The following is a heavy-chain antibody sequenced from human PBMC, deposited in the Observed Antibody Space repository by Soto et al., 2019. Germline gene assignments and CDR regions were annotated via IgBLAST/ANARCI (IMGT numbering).Heavy chain of an antibody. J-gene: IGHJ4*02. CDR1: GGSISNHY. D-gene: IGHD7-27*01. V-gene: IGHV4-59*11. Sequence: QVQLQESGPGLVKPSETLSLTCTVSGGSISNHYWSWIRQTPGKGLECIGYIYYNGNTNYNPPLKSRVTMSVDTSKNQISLKLSSVTAADTAVYYCSRANWYSEYWGQGTLVTVSS. CDR3: SRANWYSEY. CDR2: IYYNGNT.